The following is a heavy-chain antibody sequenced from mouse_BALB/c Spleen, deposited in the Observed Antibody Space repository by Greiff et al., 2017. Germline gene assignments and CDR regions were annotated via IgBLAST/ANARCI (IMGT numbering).Heavy chain of an antibody. J-gene: IGHJ3*01. Sequence: EVQLVESGGGLVQPGGSRKLSCAASGFTFSSFGMHWVRQAPEKGLEWVAYISSGSSTIYYADTVKGRFTISRDNPKNTLFLHMTSLRSEDTAMYYCAGDDYRYGFAYWGQGTLVTVSA. CDR2: ISSGSSTI. CDR3: AGDDYRYGFAY. V-gene: IGHV5-17*02. CDR1: GFTFSSFG. D-gene: IGHD2-14*01.